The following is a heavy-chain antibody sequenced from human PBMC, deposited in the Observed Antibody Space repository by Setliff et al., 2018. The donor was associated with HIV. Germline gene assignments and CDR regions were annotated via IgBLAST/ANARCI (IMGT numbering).Heavy chain of an antibody. CDR1: GYTFNNYG. D-gene: IGHD3-10*01. Sequence: ASVKVSCKASGYTFNNYGVMWVRQAPGQGLEWMGWISGYGNRKYAQKFEGRLTVTTDTSTSTAYMELRALRSDDTAVYFCASGRGIYGSGALEAYDIWGQGTMVTVSS. CDR3: ASGRGIYGSGALEAYDI. V-gene: IGHV1-18*01. CDR2: ISGYGNR. J-gene: IGHJ3*02.